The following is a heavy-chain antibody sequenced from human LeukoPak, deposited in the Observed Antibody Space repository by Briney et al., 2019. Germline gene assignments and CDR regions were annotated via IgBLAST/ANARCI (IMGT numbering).Heavy chain of an antibody. CDR3: AAGSFYDAFDI. Sequence: GASVKVSCKVSGYTLTELSMHWVRQATGQGLEWMGWMNPNSGNTGYAQKFQGRVTMTRNTSISTAYMELSSLRSEDTAVYYCAAGSFYDAFDIWGQGTMVTVSS. CDR2: MNPNSGNT. J-gene: IGHJ3*02. V-gene: IGHV1-8*01. D-gene: IGHD2/OR15-2a*01. CDR1: GYTLTELS.